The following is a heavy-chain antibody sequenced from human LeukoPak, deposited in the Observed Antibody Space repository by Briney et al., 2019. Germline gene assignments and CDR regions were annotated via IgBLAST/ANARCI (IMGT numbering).Heavy chain of an antibody. D-gene: IGHD2-15*01. J-gene: IGHJ4*02. Sequence: GGSLRLSCAASGFTISSYAMSWVRQAPGKGLEWVSAISGSGGSTYYADSVKGRFTISRDNSKNTLYLQMNSLKTEDTAVYYCTTGGVVVVVAATLADYWGQGTLVTVSS. CDR3: TTGGVVVVVAATLADY. CDR1: GFTISSYA. V-gene: IGHV3-23*01. CDR2: ISGSGGST.